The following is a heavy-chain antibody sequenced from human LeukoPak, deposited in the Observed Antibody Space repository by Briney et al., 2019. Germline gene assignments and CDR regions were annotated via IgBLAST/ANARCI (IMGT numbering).Heavy chain of an antibody. CDR3: AELGITMIGGV. D-gene: IGHD3-10*02. J-gene: IGHJ6*04. CDR1: GFIFTTYS. Sequence: GGSLRLSCAASGFIFTTYSMNWVRQAPGKGLEWVSFISRSSSYIYYADSVKGRFTISRDNAKNSLYLQMNSLRAEDTAVYYCAELGITMIGGVWGKGTTVTISS. CDR2: ISRSSSYI. V-gene: IGHV3-21*01.